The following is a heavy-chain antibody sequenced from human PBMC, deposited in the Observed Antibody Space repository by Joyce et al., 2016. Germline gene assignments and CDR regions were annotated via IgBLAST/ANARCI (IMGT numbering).Heavy chain of an antibody. CDR3: ARGLGTPYGMDV. J-gene: IGHJ6*02. D-gene: IGHD7-27*01. Sequence: QVQLQESGPGLVKPSETLSLTCTVSGGSISIHYWSWIRQPPGKRLEWMGYIYYSGSTNYNPSRKSRFTISVDTSNIQFSLKLRSVSAADTAVYYCARGLGTPYGMDVWGQGTTVTVSS. V-gene: IGHV4-59*11. CDR1: GGSISIHY. CDR2: IYYSGST.